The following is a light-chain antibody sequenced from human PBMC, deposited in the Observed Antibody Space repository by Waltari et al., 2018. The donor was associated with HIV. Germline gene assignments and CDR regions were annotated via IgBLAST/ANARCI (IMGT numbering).Light chain of an antibody. Sequence: QSALTQPPSASGSPGQSVTISCTGTSSDIGGYTYVSWYQQYPGKAPKFMIYEVSKRPSGVPERFSSSKSAKTASLTVSGLQAEDEADYYCSSYGGSANLLFGGGTKLTVL. V-gene: IGLV2-8*01. CDR3: SSYGGSANLL. CDR1: SSDIGGYTY. CDR2: EVS. J-gene: IGLJ2*01.